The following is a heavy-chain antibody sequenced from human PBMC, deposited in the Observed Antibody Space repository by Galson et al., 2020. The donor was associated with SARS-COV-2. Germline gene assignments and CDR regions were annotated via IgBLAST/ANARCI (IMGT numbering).Heavy chain of an antibody. J-gene: IGHJ4*02. CDR2: IYSDDDK. CDR1: GFSLSTSGVG. CDR3: AHRPKPMTTVTTAINYCDF. Sequence: KMSGPTLVKPTQTLTLTCTFSGFSLSTSGVGVGWIRQPPGKALEWLAVIYSDDDKRYNPSLKSRLTITKDTSKNQVVLTITNRDPVDTATYYCAHRPKPMTTVTTAINYCDFWCQGTLVTVAS. V-gene: IGHV2-5*02. D-gene: IGHD4-17*01.